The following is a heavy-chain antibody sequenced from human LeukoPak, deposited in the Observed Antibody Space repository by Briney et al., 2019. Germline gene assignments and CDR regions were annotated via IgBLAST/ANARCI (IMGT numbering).Heavy chain of an antibody. CDR2: ITWDGCKI. CDR3: VKGYSSSWSGYFDS. J-gene: IGHJ4*02. D-gene: IGHD5-18*01. Sequence: PGGSLRLSCEASGFIFDDYVMYWVRQVPGKGLEWVSGITWDGCKIDYVESVKGRFTISRDNARNSLFLQMNRVRVEDTAFYYCVKGYSSSWSGYFDSWGQGTLVTVAS. V-gene: IGHV3-9*01. CDR1: GFIFDDYV.